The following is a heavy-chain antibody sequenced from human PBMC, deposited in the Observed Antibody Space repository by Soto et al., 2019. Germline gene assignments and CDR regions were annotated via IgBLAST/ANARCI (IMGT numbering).Heavy chain of an antibody. CDR2: ISGSCGST. J-gene: IGHJ6*02. CDR3: AKVIGVQLAVHYYYGMDV. CDR1: GFTFSSYA. Sequence: GGSLRLSCAASGFTFSSYAMSWVRQAPGKGLEWVSAISGSCGSTYYADSVKGRFTISRDNSKNTLYLQMNSLRAEDTAVYYCAKVIGVQLAVHYYYGMDVWGQGTTVTVSS. D-gene: IGHD4-17*01. V-gene: IGHV3-23*01.